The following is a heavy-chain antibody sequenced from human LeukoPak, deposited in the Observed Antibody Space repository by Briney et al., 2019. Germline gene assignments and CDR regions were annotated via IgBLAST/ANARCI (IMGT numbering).Heavy chain of an antibody. CDR3: ASRGSRLGYSFFDY. V-gene: IGHV3-30*14. D-gene: IGHD5-18*01. Sequence: GGSLRLSCAASGFTFSSYAMHWVRQAPGKGLEWVAVISYDGSNKYYADSVKGRFTISRDNSKNTLYLQMNSLRAEDTAVYYCASRGSRLGYSFFDYWGQGTLVTVSS. CDR2: ISYDGSNK. J-gene: IGHJ4*02. CDR1: GFTFSSYA.